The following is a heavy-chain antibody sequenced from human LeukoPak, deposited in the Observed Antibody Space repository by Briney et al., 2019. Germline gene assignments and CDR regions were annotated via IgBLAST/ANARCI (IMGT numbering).Heavy chain of an antibody. CDR3: TRGNLAAGGAFDI. Sequence: TGGSLRLSCAGSGFTFSSSWIHSVRQDPGKGLVWVSRIHREESSISYADSVKGRFTISRDNAKNTLYLQMNSLRAEDTAVYYCTRGNLAAGGAFDIWGQGTVVTVSS. J-gene: IGHJ3*02. CDR2: IHREESSI. CDR1: GFTFSSSW. D-gene: IGHD6-13*01. V-gene: IGHV3-74*01.